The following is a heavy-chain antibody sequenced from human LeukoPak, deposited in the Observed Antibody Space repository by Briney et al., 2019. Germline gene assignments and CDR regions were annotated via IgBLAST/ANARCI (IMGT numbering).Heavy chain of an antibody. CDR2: IISSGSTI. D-gene: IGHD2-15*01. V-gene: IGHV3-48*04. J-gene: IGHJ4*02. CDR1: GFTFSSYA. Sequence: GGSLRLSCAASGFTFSSYAMSWVRQAPGKWLGWVSYIISSGSTIYYADSVKGRCTTSRDNAKNSLYLQMNSLRAEDTAIYYCAGRASDSYLLYWGQGILVTVSA. CDR3: AGRASDSYLLY.